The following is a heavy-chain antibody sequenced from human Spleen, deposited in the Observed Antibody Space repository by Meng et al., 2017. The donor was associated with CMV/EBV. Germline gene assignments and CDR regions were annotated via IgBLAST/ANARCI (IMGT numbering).Heavy chain of an antibody. CDR2: ISGRGGST. CDR1: GFTFLSYA. J-gene: IGHJ4*02. Sequence: LSCASSGFTFLSYAISWVRQAPGEVLGWFSSISGRGGSTFYADSVKGRFTISRDNSKNTLYLQMNSLRADDTAVYYCAKVWDRGYFDYWGQGTLVTVSS. D-gene: IGHD3-10*01. V-gene: IGHV3-23*01. CDR3: AKVWDRGYFDY.